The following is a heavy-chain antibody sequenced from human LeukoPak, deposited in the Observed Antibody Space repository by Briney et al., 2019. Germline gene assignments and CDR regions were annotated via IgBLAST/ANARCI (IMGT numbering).Heavy chain of an antibody. V-gene: IGHV1-2*02. J-gene: IGHJ4*02. D-gene: IGHD5-24*01. CDR2: INPNSGGT. CDR1: GYTFTVYY. CDR3: ARDVDGTPGY. Sequence: ASVRVSCKASGYTFTVYYMHWVRQAPGQGLEWMGWINPNSGGTNYGQRFQGRVTMTRDTSISTAYMELSRLRSDDTAVYYCARDVDGTPGYWGQGTLVTVSS.